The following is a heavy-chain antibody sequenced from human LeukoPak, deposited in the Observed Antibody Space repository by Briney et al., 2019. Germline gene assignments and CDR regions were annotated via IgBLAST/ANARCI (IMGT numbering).Heavy chain of an antibody. CDR1: GYTFTDYY. D-gene: IGHD3-10*01. Sequence: GASVKVSCKAFGYTFTDYYMHWVRQAPGQGLEWMGWINPNSGGTYYAQQFQGRVTMTRDTSISTAYMELSRLTSDDTAVYYCARESIYYYGSGSYSKTFDYWGQGTLVTVSS. CDR2: INPNSGGT. J-gene: IGHJ4*02. V-gene: IGHV1-2*02. CDR3: ARESIYYYGSGSYSKTFDY.